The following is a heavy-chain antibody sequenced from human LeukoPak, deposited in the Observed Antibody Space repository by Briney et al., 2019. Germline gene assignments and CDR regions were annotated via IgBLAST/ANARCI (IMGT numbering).Heavy chain of an antibody. Sequence: SETLSLTCTVSGVSISSSSYYWGWIRQPPGKGLEWIGSIYYSGSTYYNPSLKSRVTISVDTSKNQFSLKLSSVTAADTAVYYCARLLLVAGTGGSSYYYYGMDVWGQGTTVTVSS. V-gene: IGHV4-39*01. J-gene: IGHJ6*02. D-gene: IGHD6-19*01. CDR3: ARLLLVAGTGGSSYYYYGMDV. CDR1: GVSISSSSYY. CDR2: IYYSGST.